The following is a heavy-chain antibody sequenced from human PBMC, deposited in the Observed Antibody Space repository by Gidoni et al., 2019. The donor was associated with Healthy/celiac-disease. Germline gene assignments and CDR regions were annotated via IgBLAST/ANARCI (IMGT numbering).Heavy chain of an antibody. CDR2: IYYSGST. Sequence: QLQLQESGPGLVKPSETLSLTCTVSGGSISSSSYYWGWIRQPPGKGLEWIGSIYYSGSTYYNPSLKSRVTISVDTSKNQFSLKLSSVTAADTAVYYCAIPPVVAAPGDSPDDAFDIWGQGTMVTVSS. J-gene: IGHJ3*02. V-gene: IGHV4-39*01. CDR1: GGSISSSSYY. D-gene: IGHD2-15*01. CDR3: AIPPVVAAPGDSPDDAFDI.